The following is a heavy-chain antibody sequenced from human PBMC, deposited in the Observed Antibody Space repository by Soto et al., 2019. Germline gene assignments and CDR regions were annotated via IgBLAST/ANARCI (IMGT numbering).Heavy chain of an antibody. CDR3: SRSEGRIFGVVIITTHSRFDP. Sequence: PSETLSLTCAVYGGSFSGYYWSWIRQPPGKGLEWIGEINHSGSSNYNPSLKSRVTISVDTSKNQVSLKLSSVTAADTAVYYCSRSEGRIFGVVIITTHSRFDPWGQETLVTVSS. V-gene: IGHV4-34*01. J-gene: IGHJ5*02. CDR2: INHSGSS. CDR1: GGSFSGYY. D-gene: IGHD3-3*02.